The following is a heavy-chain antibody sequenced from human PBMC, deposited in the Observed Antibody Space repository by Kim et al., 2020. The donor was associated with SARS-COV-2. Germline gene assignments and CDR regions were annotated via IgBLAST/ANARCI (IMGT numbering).Heavy chain of an antibody. CDR3: ARDCPSGSCYSTYYYYYGMDV. D-gene: IGHD2-15*01. Sequence: ASVKVSCKASGYTFTSYGISWVRQAPGQGLEWMGWISAYNGNTNYAQKLQGRVTMTTDTSTSTAYMELRSLRSDDTAVYYCARDCPSGSCYSTYYYYYGMDVWGQGTTVTVSS. CDR1: GYTFTSYG. CDR2: ISAYNGNT. J-gene: IGHJ6*02. V-gene: IGHV1-18*04.